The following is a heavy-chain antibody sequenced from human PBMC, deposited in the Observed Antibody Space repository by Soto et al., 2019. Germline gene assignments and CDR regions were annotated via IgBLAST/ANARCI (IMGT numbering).Heavy chain of an antibody. Sequence: PSETLSLTCTVSGGSISSGGYYWSWIRQHPGKGMEWIGYIYYSGGTYYKTSLKSRVTISVDTSKNQLSLKLSSVTAADTAFYYCARTTQIFGVVPHWFDPWGQGTLVTVSS. J-gene: IGHJ5*02. V-gene: IGHV4-31*03. CDR2: IYYSGGT. CDR3: ARTTQIFGVVPHWFDP. D-gene: IGHD3-3*01. CDR1: GGSISSGGYY.